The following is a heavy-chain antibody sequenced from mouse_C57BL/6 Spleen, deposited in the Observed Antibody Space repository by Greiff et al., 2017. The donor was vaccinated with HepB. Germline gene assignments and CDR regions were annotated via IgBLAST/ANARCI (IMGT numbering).Heavy chain of an antibody. Sequence: DVMLVESGGGLVKPGGSLKLSCAASGFTFSDYGMHWVRQAPEKGLEWVAYISSGSSTIYYADTVKGRFTISRDNAKNTLFLQMTSLRSEDTAMYYCARSWVYYFDYWGQGTTLTVSS. CDR2: ISSGSSTI. V-gene: IGHV5-17*01. J-gene: IGHJ2*01. CDR1: GFTFSDYG. CDR3: ARSWVYYFDY. D-gene: IGHD4-1*01.